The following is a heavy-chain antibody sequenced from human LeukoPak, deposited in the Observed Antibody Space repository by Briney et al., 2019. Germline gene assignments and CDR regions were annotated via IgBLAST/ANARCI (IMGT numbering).Heavy chain of an antibody. J-gene: IGHJ6*03. V-gene: IGHV3-74*01. CDR2: INSDGSST. CDR3: AKGGLDYYMDV. D-gene: IGHD2-15*01. Sequence: GGSLRLSCAASGFTFSSYWMHWVRQAPGKGLVWVSRINSDGSSTNYADSVKGRFTISRDNAKNTLHLQMNSLRAEDTAVYYCAKGGLDYYMDVWGKGTTVTISS. CDR1: GFTFSSYW.